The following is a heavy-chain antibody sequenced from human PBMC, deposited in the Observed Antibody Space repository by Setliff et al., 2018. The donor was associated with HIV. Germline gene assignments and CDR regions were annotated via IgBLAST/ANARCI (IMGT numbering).Heavy chain of an antibody. V-gene: IGHV4-34*01. D-gene: IGHD4-17*01. J-gene: IGHJ4*02. CDR3: ARFDVTPMTTRDY. Sequence: PSETLSLTCAVYGGSFSDYYWSWIRQPPGKGLEWIGEIHHTGHINYNPSFKSRVTMSLDMSTNQFSLKMASMTAADSAVYYCARFDVTPMTTRDYWGQGTQVTVSS. CDR1: GGSFSDYY. CDR2: IHHTGHI.